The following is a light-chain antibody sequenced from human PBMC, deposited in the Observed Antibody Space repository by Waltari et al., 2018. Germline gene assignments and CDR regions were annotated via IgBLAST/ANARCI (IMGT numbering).Light chain of an antibody. CDR1: QTISYW. CDR3: QQYNSYSWT. J-gene: IGKJ1*01. Sequence: DIKMTQSPSTLSAAVGDSVTITCRANQTISYWLAWYLQKPGKAPRLLIYDASILESGVPSRFSGSASGTEFTLSINSLQPDDFACYYCQQYNSYSWTFGQGTKVEIK. CDR2: DAS. V-gene: IGKV1-5*01.